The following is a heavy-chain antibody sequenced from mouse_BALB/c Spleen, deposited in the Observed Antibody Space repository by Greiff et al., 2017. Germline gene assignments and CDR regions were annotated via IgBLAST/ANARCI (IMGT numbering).Heavy chain of an antibody. CDR2: ISSGGSYT. CDR1: GFTFSSYA. Sequence: EVQLVESGGGLVKPGGSLKLSCAASGFTFSSYAMSWVRQTPEKRLEWVATISSGGSYTYYPDSVKGRFTISRDNAKNTLYLQMSSLRSEDTAMYYCADYDGMDYWGQGTSVTVSS. CDR3: ADYDGMDY. J-gene: IGHJ4*01. V-gene: IGHV5-9-3*01.